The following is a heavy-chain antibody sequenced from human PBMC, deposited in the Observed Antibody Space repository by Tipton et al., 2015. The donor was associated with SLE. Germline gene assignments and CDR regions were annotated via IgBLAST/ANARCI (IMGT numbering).Heavy chain of an antibody. V-gene: IGHV4-34*01. CDR2: INHSGGT. D-gene: IGHD3-22*01. Sequence: TLSLTCAVYGGSFSGYYWSWIRQPPGKGLEWIGEINHSGGTNYNPSLKSRVTISVDTSKNQFSLKLRSVTAADTAVYYCARGDDSSGYYIDYWGQGTLVTVSS. CDR1: GGSFSGYY. J-gene: IGHJ4*02. CDR3: ARGDDSSGYYIDY.